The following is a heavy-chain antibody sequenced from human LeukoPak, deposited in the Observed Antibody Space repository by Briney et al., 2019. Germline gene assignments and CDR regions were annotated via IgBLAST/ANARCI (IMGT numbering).Heavy chain of an antibody. CDR2: INQDGSEK. J-gene: IGHJ4*02. V-gene: IGHV3-7*02. Sequence: GGSLRLSCAASGXAFSSYWMSWVRQAPGKGLEWVANINQDGSEKYYVDSVKGRFTISRDNAKNSLYLQMNSLKDEDTSAYYCASSRNWGQGTMVTVSS. CDR1: GXAFSSYW. CDR3: ASSRN.